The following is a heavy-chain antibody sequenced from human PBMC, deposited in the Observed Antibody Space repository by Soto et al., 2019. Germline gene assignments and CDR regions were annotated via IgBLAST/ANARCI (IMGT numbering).Heavy chain of an antibody. V-gene: IGHV3-30*18. Sequence: QVQLVESGGGVVQPGMSLRLSCAASGFTFENFGMRWVRQAPGKGLEWVAVIAYDGSSKYYADSVKGRFTISRDNSNNTLYLQMNSLRVEDTAVYYCAKSLDGVPVQEFDPRGQGTLVTVSS. D-gene: IGHD3-3*01. CDR3: AKSLDGVPVQEFDP. J-gene: IGHJ5*02. CDR2: IAYDGSSK. CDR1: GFTFENFG.